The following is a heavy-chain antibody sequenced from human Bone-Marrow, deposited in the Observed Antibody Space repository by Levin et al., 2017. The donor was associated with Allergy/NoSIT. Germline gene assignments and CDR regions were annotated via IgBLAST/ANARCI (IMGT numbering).Heavy chain of an antibody. Sequence: GESLKISCAASGFTFSGSAMHWVRQASGKGLEWVGRIRSKANSYATAYAASVKGRFTISRDDSKNTAYLQMNSLKTEDTAVYYCTRWRRDYWGQGTLVTVSS. CDR2: IRSKANSYAT. CDR3: TRWRRDY. CDR1: GFTFSGSA. J-gene: IGHJ4*02. V-gene: IGHV3-73*01.